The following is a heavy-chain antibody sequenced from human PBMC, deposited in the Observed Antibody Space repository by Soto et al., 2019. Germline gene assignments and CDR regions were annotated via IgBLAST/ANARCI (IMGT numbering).Heavy chain of an antibody. D-gene: IGHD5-18*01. CDR1: GGSISSGDYY. CDR2: IYYSGST. Sequence: SETLSLTCTVSGGSISSGDYYWSWIRQPPGKGLEWIGYIYYSGSTYYNPSLKSRVTISVDTSKNQFSLKLSSVTAADTAAYYCARDGYSYGRGMLDYWGQGTLVTVSS. V-gene: IGHV4-30-4*01. CDR3: ARDGYSYGRGMLDY. J-gene: IGHJ4*02.